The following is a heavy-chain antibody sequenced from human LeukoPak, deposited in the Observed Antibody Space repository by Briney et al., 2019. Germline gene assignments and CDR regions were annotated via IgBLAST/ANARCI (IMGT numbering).Heavy chain of an antibody. V-gene: IGHV3-74*01. Sequence: GGSLRLSCAASGFTFSSYWMYWVRQAPGKGLVWVSRINGDGSSTSYADSVKGRFTISRDNAKNTLFLQMNSLRAEATAVYYCARRYCGSPSCVNWFDPWGQGALVTVSS. J-gene: IGHJ5*02. CDR2: INGDGSST. CDR3: ARRYCGSPSCVNWFDP. D-gene: IGHD2-2*01. CDR1: GFTFSSYW.